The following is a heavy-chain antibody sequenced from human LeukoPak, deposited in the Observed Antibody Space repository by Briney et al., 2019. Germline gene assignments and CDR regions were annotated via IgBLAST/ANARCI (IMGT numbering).Heavy chain of an antibody. J-gene: IGHJ4*02. CDR1: GFLFSGHY. D-gene: IGHD2-15*01. Sequence: GGSLRLSCAASGFLFSGHYMNWVRQVPGKGLEWVANIDQHGTEKQYVESVKGRFTISRDNTKNSVYLQMDNLRVEDTAVYYCAKAVVAADGFEYWGQGTQVTVSS. CDR2: IDQHGTEK. CDR3: AKAVVAADGFEY. V-gene: IGHV3-7*01.